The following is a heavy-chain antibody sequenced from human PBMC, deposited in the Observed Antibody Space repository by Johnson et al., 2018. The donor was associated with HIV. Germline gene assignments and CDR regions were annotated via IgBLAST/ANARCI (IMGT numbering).Heavy chain of an antibody. Sequence: VQLVESGGGVVRPGGSLRLSCAASGFTFDDYGMSWVRQVPGKGLEWVSGINWNGGSTGYADSVKGRFTISRDNAKNSLYLQMNSLRAEDTAVYYCARDEVTIFGVAYDAFDIWGQGTLVTVSS. CDR1: GFTFDDYG. J-gene: IGHJ3*02. CDR2: INWNGGST. D-gene: IGHD3-3*01. V-gene: IGHV3-20*04. CDR3: ARDEVTIFGVAYDAFDI.